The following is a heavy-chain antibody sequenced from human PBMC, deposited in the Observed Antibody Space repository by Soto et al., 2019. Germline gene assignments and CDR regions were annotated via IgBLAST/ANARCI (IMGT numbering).Heavy chain of an antibody. V-gene: IGHV3-30*03. CDR1: GFTVSSYG. CDR2: ISRDGGTK. J-gene: IGHJ4*02. CDR3: TGEVASGY. D-gene: IGHD2-8*02. Sequence: QVQLVESGEGVVQPGRSLRLSCAASGFTVSSYGMHWVRQAPGKGLEWVAVISRDGGTKYYADSVKGRFTISRDNSRNTLFLEMNSLRGDDMAVYYCTGEVASGYWGQGTLVTVSS.